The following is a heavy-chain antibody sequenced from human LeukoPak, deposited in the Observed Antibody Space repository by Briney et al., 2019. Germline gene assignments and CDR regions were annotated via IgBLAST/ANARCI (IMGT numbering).Heavy chain of an antibody. Sequence: PGGSLRLSCAASGFTFSSYGLHWVRQAPGKGLEWVAFIRYDGTNTYYAASVKGRFTISRDNPKPTLYLQMNSLGAEDTAVYYCAKDAEVATIEDWGQGTLVTVSS. J-gene: IGHJ4*02. CDR3: AKDAEVATIED. CDR2: IRYDGTNT. CDR1: GFTFSSYG. D-gene: IGHD5-24*01. V-gene: IGHV3-30*02.